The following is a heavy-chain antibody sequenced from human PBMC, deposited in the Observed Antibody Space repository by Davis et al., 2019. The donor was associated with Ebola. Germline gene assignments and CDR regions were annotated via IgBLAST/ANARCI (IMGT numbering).Heavy chain of an antibody. J-gene: IGHJ6*02. CDR1: GFTFSSYS. CDR3: ARPFRRVVVTYGPYYYHSMDV. D-gene: IGHD3-22*01. CDR2: ISSSSSYI. Sequence: PGGSLRLSCAASGFTFSSYSMNWVRQAPGKGLEWVSSISSSSSYIYYADSVKGRFTISRDNAKNSLYLQMNSLRAEDTAVYYCARPFRRVVVTYGPYYYHSMDVWGQGTTVTVSS. V-gene: IGHV3-21*01.